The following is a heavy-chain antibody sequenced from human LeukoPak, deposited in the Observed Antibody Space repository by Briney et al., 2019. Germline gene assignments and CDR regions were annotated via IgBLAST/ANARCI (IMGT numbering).Heavy chain of an antibody. D-gene: IGHD3-10*01. CDR1: GFTFSSFA. CDR3: VKDRYDSGIRMRSFLDH. Sequence: GGSLRLSCAASGFTFSSFAMHWVRQAPGKGLEWVAVISYDDSNKYYADSVKGRFTISRDHSKQTLYLQMNSLRTDDTAVYYCVKDRYDSGIRMRSFLDHWGQGTLVTVSS. CDR2: ISYDDSNK. V-gene: IGHV3-30*04. J-gene: IGHJ4*02.